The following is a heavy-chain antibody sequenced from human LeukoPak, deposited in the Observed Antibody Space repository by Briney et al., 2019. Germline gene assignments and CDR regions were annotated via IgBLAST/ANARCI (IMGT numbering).Heavy chain of an antibody. CDR1: GGSFSGYY. V-gene: IGHV4-34*01. Sequence: SETLSLTCAVYGGSFSGYYWSWIRQPPGKGLEWIGEINHSGSTNYNPSLKSRVTISVDRSKNQFSLKLSSVTAADTAVYYCARLRDGCIDYWGQGTLVTVSS. CDR2: INHSGST. CDR3: ARLRDGCIDY. J-gene: IGHJ4*02. D-gene: IGHD5-24*01.